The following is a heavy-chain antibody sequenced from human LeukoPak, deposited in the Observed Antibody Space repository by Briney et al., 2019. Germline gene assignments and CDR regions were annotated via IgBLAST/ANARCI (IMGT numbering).Heavy chain of an antibody. V-gene: IGHV3-53*01. J-gene: IGHJ4*02. Sequence: GGSLRLSCAASGFAVSNAYMSWVRQAPGKGLEWVSVIFSAGDTYYTDSAKGRFTISRDNSKNTLYLQMNSLRVEDTAVYYCARHGLPRWPADYWGQGTLVTVSS. CDR2: IFSAGDT. CDR3: ARHGLPRWPADY. CDR1: GFAVSNAY. D-gene: IGHD3-10*01.